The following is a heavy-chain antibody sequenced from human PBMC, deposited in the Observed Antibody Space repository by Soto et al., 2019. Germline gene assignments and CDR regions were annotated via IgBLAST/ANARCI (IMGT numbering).Heavy chain of an antibody. D-gene: IGHD2-15*01. J-gene: IGHJ5*02. CDR1: GFSLSTSGVG. Sequence: QITLKESGPTLVKPTQTLTLTCTFSGFSLSTSGVGVGWFRQPPGKALEWLALIYWNENDRYSPSLKSRLTITKDTSKNQVVLTMTNMDPVDTATYYCAQRYCSGSSCYHPGHWFDPWGQGILVTVSS. CDR2: IYWNEND. CDR3: AQRYCSGSSCYHPGHWFDP. V-gene: IGHV2-5*01.